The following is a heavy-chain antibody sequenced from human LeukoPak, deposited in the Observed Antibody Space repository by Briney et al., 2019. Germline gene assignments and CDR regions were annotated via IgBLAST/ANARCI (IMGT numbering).Heavy chain of an antibody. Sequence: TSETLSLTCAVYGGSFSGYYWSWIRQPPGKGLEWIGEINHSGSTNYNPSLKSRVTISVDTSKNQFSLKLSSVTAADTAVYYCARGPSYYDTDAFDIWGQGTMVTVSS. J-gene: IGHJ3*02. CDR3: ARGPSYYDTDAFDI. D-gene: IGHD3-22*01. V-gene: IGHV4-34*01. CDR1: GGSFSGYY. CDR2: INHSGST.